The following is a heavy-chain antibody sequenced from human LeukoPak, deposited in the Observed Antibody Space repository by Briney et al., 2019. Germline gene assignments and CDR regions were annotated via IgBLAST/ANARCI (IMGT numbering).Heavy chain of an antibody. CDR1: GFTFSNVW. CDR3: ATLGRFNNFYY. D-gene: IGHD3-16*01. CDR2: LTGDGTST. Sequence: PGGSLRLSCAASGFTFSNVWMSWVRQGPGKGLEWVSRLTGDGTSTIYADSVKGRFTISTDNAKNTVYLQMNSLRAADTAVYYCATLGRFNNFYYWGEGALVTVSS. J-gene: IGHJ4*02. V-gene: IGHV3-74*01.